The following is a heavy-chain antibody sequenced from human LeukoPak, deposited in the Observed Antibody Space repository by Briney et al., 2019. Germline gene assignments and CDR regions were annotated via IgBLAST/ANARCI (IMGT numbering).Heavy chain of an antibody. Sequence: ASVKVSCKASGYTFTSYGISWVRQAPGQGLEWMGWISPYNGNTDYSQKLQGRVTMTTDTSTSTAYMELRSLRSDDTAVYYCATSTYVAAALGYFDYWGQGTLVTVSS. J-gene: IGHJ4*02. V-gene: IGHV1-18*01. CDR2: ISPYNGNT. CDR3: ATSTYVAAALGYFDY. CDR1: GYTFTSYG. D-gene: IGHD6-13*01.